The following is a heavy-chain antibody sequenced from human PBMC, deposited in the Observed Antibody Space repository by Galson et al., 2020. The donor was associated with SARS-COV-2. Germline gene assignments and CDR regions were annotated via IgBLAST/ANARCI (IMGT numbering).Heavy chain of an antibody. CDR3: ARDEISARTYDAFDL. D-gene: IGHD6-6*01. J-gene: IGHJ3*01. V-gene: IGHV3-74*01. Sequence: LSLTCAASGFTFRSYWMHWVRQTPGKGLVWLSRISSDGITTNYADSGQGRFTISRDNAKNTLYLQMNNLRAEDTAVYYCARDEISARTYDAFDLWGQGTLVTVSS. CDR2: ISSDGITT. CDR1: GFTFRSYW.